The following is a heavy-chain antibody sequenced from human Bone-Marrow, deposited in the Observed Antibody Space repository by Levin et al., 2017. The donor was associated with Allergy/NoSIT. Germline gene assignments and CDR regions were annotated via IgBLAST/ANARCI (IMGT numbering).Heavy chain of an antibody. CDR3: ARVSGATVFDY. CDR1: GGPISGGGYS. D-gene: IGHD3-10*01. Sequence: SETLSLTCAVSGGPISGGGYSWSWIRQPPGTGLEWIGYMYHSGTTHYNPSLKSRATISVDKTTNQFSLNVTSATAADTAIYYCARVSGATVFDYWGQGILVTVSS. V-gene: IGHV4-30-2*01. J-gene: IGHJ4*02. CDR2: MYHSGTT.